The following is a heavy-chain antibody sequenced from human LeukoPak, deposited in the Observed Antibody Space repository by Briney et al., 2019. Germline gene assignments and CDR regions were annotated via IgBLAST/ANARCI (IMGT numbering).Heavy chain of an antibody. Sequence: GGSLRLSCAGSGFTFSSYGMSWVRQAPGKGREWVSRISGGGDSTHYGDSVKGRFTISRDNSKNTLYLQMNSLRAEDTAVYYCARALYIDSGYYGVYWGQGTLVTVSS. J-gene: IGHJ4*02. CDR2: ISGGGDST. CDR3: ARALYIDSGYYGVY. D-gene: IGHD3-22*01. V-gene: IGHV3-23*01. CDR1: GFTFSSYG.